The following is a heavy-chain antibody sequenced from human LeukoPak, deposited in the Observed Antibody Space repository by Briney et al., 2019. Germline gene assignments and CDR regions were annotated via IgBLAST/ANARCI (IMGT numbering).Heavy chain of an antibody. V-gene: IGHV3-48*02. D-gene: IGHD6-13*01. CDR3: ARDDRRSWYVDY. CDR1: GFTFSSSA. CDR2: ISSTSGTI. Sequence: GGSLRLSCVASGFTFSSSAMTWVRQAPGKGLEWVSYISSTSGTIYYADSVKGRFTISRDKNSLYLQMNSLRDEDTAVYYCARDDRRSWYVDYWGQGTLVTVSS. J-gene: IGHJ4*02.